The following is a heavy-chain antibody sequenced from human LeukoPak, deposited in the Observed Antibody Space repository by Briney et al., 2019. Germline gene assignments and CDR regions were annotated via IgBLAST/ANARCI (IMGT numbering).Heavy chain of an antibody. J-gene: IGHJ6*03. Sequence: GGSLRLSCAASGFTFSHYWMSWVRQAPGKGLEWVANIKQDGSEKYYVDSVKGRFTISRDNAKNSLYLQMNSLRAEDTAVYYCARDPYSGSYGNYYYYFMDVWGKGTTVTISS. CDR3: ARDPYSGSYGNYYYYFMDV. V-gene: IGHV3-7*01. CDR1: GFTFSHYW. CDR2: IKQDGSEK. D-gene: IGHD1-26*01.